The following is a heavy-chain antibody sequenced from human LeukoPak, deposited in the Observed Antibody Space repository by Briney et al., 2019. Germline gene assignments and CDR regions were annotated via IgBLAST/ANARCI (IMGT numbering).Heavy chain of an antibody. CDR3: AIKDDILTGFHY. V-gene: IGHV3-23*01. D-gene: IGHD3-9*01. CDR2: ISGSGGST. J-gene: IGHJ4*02. CDR1: GFTFSSYA. Sequence: GGSLRLSCAASGFTFSSYAMSWVRQAPGKGLEWVSAISGSGGSTYYADSVKGRFTISRDNSKNTLYLQMNSLRAEDTAVYYCAIKDDILTGFHYWGQGTLVTVSS.